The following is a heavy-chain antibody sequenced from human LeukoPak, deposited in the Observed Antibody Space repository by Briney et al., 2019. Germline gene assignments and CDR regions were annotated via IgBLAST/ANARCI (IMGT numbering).Heavy chain of an antibody. D-gene: IGHD4-17*01. J-gene: IGHJ4*02. CDR2: IIPILGIA. CDR1: GGTFSSYA. V-gene: IGHV1-69*04. CDR3: ARAIGHDYGDSGAY. Sequence: GASVKVSCKASGGTFSSYAISWVRQAPGQGLEWMGRIIPILGIANYAQKFQGRVTITADKSTSTAYMELSSLRSEDTAVYYCARAIGHDYGDSGAYWGQGTLVTVSS.